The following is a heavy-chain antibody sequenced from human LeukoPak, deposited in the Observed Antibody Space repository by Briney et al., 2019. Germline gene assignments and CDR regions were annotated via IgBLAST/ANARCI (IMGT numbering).Heavy chain of an antibody. J-gene: IGHJ4*02. CDR3: ASGIAARPRLLDY. Sequence: SSVNVPCKASVGTFSNYAFTWVRQAPGQGRDWMGGIFPDFGATHYAQKFQERSKNTTEEDKSTAYLEVNSRRSQDTALVYCASGIAARPRLLDYWGQGSLVTLSS. CDR2: IFPDFGAT. D-gene: IGHD6-6*01. V-gene: IGHV1-69*05. CDR1: VGTFSNYA.